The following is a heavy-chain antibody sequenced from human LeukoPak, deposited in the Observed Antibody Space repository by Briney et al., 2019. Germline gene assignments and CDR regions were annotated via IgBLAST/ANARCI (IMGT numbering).Heavy chain of an antibody. J-gene: IGHJ4*02. V-gene: IGHV3-11*01. CDR3: ARDERLLSFLK. Sequence: GGSLRLSCAASGFTFSDYYMSWIRQAPGKGLEWVSYISSSGSTIYYADSVKGRFTISRDNSKNTLYLQMNSLRAEDTAIYYCARDERLLSFLKWGQGTLVTVSS. CDR1: GFTFSDYY. CDR2: ISSSGSTI. D-gene: IGHD3-3*01.